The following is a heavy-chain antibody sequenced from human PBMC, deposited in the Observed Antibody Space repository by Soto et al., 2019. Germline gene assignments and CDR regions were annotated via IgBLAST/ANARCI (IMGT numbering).Heavy chain of an antibody. CDR1: GFTFSSYS. Sequence: GGSLRLSCAASGFTFSSYSMNWVRQAPGKGLEWVSSISSSSSYIYYADSVKGRFTISRDNAKNSLYLQMNSLRAEDTAVYYCARAVGATMMALSYWGQGTLVTVSS. D-gene: IGHD1-26*01. J-gene: IGHJ4*02. CDR3: ARAVGATMMALSY. V-gene: IGHV3-21*01. CDR2: ISSSSSYI.